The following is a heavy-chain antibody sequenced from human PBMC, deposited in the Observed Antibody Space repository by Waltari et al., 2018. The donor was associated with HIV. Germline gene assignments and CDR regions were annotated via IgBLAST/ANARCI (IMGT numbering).Heavy chain of an antibody. CDR1: GGTVSSSD. CDR2: IIPLCSEA. J-gene: IGHJ6*02. V-gene: IGHV1-69*01. Sequence: QVQLVQSGAEVKKPGSSVKVSCKASGGTVSSSDISWVRQAPVQGLEWMGSIIPLCSEANYAQRFQGRLTITTDESTSTAYMELSSLRSEDTAVYYCARVPDRSGYQRYAMDVWGQGTTVTVS. CDR3: ARVPDRSGYQRYAMDV. D-gene: IGHD3-22*01.